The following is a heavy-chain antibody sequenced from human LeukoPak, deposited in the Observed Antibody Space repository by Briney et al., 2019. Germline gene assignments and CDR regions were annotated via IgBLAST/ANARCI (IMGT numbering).Heavy chain of an antibody. J-gene: IGHJ4*02. CDR1: GFAFSSYA. CDR2: ISYDGSNK. Sequence: PGGSLRLSCAASGFAFSSYAMHWVRQAPGKGLEWVAFISYDGSNKYYADSVKGRFTISRDNAKNTLYLQMSSLRVEDTAAYYCAKDSYWGQGTLVTVSS. CDR3: AKDSY. V-gene: IGHV3-30*04.